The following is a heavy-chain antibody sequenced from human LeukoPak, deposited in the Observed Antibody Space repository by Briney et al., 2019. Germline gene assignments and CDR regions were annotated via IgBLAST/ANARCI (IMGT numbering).Heavy chain of an antibody. CDR1: GFTFSSYG. D-gene: IGHD1-14*01. V-gene: IGHV3-33*08. CDR3: ARVLWEWNQVLYYYGMEV. Sequence: GGSLRLSCAASGFTFSSYGMHWVRQAPGKGLEWVAVIWYDGSNKYYADSVKGRFTISRDNSKNTLYLQMNSPRAEGTAVSYCARVLWEWNQVLYYYGMEVWGQGTTVTVSS. J-gene: IGHJ6*01. CDR2: IWYDGSNK.